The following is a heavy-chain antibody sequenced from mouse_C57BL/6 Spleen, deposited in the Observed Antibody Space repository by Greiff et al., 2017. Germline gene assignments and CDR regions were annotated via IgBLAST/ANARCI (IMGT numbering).Heavy chain of an antibody. J-gene: IGHJ4*01. CDR3: SRRGDYDDYAMDY. D-gene: IGHD2-4*01. Sequence: EVKLVESGGGLVKPGGSLKLSCAASGFTFSDYGMHWVRQAPEKGLEWVAYISRGSSTIYYADTEKGRYTISRDNATNTLFLQMTSLRSEDTAMYYCSRRGDYDDYAMDYWGQGTSVTVSS. CDR2: ISRGSSTI. V-gene: IGHV5-17*01. CDR1: GFTFSDYG.